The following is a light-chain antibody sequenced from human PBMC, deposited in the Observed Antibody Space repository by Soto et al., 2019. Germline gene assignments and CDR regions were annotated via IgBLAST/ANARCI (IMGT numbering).Light chain of an antibody. Sequence: QSVLTQPPSVSEAPGQRVTISCSGSNVGNKAVNWYQQPPGKAPKLLLYYDDMLSSGVSDRFSGSKSGTSASLAISGLQNDDDGDYYCAIWDDSVDGWVFGGGTQLTVL. J-gene: IGLJ3*02. CDR1: NVGNKA. CDR3: AIWDDSVDGWV. CDR2: YDD. V-gene: IGLV1-36*01.